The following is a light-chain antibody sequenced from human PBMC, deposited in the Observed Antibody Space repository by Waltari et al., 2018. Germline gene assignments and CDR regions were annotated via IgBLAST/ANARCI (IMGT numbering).Light chain of an antibody. CDR1: NNNIRIYA. Sequence: QSTLTQQASVSGTVGQKVTLSCTANNNNIRIYAVGWYQQISHGAPKPVMFGSSLPSGIPDRFSGSKSGTTASLTISGLQPEDEADYYCSTLDYSLTAWVFGGGTKLTVL. CDR3: STLDYSLTAWV. J-gene: IGLJ3*02. V-gene: IGLV1-36*01. CDR2: GS.